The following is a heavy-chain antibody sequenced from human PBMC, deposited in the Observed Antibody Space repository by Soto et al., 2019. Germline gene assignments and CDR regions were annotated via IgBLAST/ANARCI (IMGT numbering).Heavy chain of an antibody. CDR1: GFIFKNYA. V-gene: IGHV3-9*01. D-gene: IGHD3-10*01. Sequence: ESQLVESGGGLVQPGRSLRLSCEASGFIFKNYAMVWVRQGPGKGLEWVSSISWNSGNLDYGDSVKGRFTISRDNAKNSLYLQMNSLRTEDTAWYFCAKAPVYGSGAWFDLWGRGTLVTVSS. J-gene: IGHJ5*02. CDR3: AKAPVYGSGAWFDL. CDR2: ISWNSGNL.